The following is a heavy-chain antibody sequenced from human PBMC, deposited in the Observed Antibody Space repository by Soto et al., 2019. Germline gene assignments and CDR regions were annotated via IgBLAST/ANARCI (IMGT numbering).Heavy chain of an antibody. Sequence: GGSLRLSCVASGFTFSSYNMNWVRQAPGRGLEWISYISSSSSTINYADSVKGRFTISRDNAKNSLYLEMNSLRVEDTALYYCARDGIGSVAFWGYLDYWGQGTLVTVSS. CDR3: ARDGIGSVAFWGYLDY. CDR1: GFTFSSYN. J-gene: IGHJ4*02. CDR2: ISSSSSTI. V-gene: IGHV3-48*01. D-gene: IGHD3-16*01.